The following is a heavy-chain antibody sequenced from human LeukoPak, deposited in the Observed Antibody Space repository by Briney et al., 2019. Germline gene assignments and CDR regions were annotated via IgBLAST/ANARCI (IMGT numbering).Heavy chain of an antibody. CDR3: ARDGETICGDYGYFDL. V-gene: IGHV4-30-2*01. D-gene: IGHD4-17*01. CDR2: IYHSGST. CDR1: GGSISSGGYS. J-gene: IGHJ2*01. Sequence: SETLSLTCAVSGGSISSGGYSWSWIRQPPGKGLEWIGYIYHSGSTYYNPSLKSRVTISVDRSKNQFSLKLSSVTAADTAVYYCARDGETICGDYGYFDLWGRGTLVTVSS.